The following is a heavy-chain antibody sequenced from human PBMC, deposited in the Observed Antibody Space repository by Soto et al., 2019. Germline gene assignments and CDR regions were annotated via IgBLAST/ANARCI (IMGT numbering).Heavy chain of an antibody. Sequence: GGSLRLSCAASGFTFSNYGMHWVRQAPGKGLEWVAVMSYDGSNKYYPDSVKGRFTISRDNSKNTLYLQMNSLRAEDTAVYYCAKEKTAMVYYDAFDMWGQGTMVTVSS. CDR3: AKEKTAMVYYDAFDM. V-gene: IGHV3-30*18. CDR2: MSYDGSNK. J-gene: IGHJ3*02. CDR1: GFTFSNYG. D-gene: IGHD5-18*01.